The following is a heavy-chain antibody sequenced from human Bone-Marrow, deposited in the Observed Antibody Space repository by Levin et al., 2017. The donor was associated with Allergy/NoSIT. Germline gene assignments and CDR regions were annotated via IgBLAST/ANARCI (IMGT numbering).Heavy chain of an antibody. CDR2: INPSGDST. Sequence: GESLKISCKASGYTFTSYYMHWVRQAPGQGLEWMGIINPSGDSTSYAQKFQGRVTMTRDTSTSTVYVDLSSLRSEDTAVYYCAGSIAVAGQYGMDVWGQGTTVTVSS. D-gene: IGHD6-19*01. CDR1: GYTFTSYY. CDR3: AGSIAVAGQYGMDV. V-gene: IGHV1-46*01. J-gene: IGHJ6*02.